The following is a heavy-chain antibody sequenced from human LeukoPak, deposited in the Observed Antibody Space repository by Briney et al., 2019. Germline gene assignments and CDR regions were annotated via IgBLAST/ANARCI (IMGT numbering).Heavy chain of an antibody. CDR2: IYYSGST. D-gene: IGHD1/OR15-1a*01. V-gene: IGHV4-59*08. CDR3: ARSLRGTFYFDY. Sequence: PSETLSLTCTVSGGSISSYYWSWIRQPPGKGLEWIGYIYYSGSTNYNPSLKSRVTISVDTSKNPFSLKLSSVTAADTAVYYCARSLRGTFYFDYWGQGTLVTVSS. CDR1: GGSISSYY. J-gene: IGHJ4*02.